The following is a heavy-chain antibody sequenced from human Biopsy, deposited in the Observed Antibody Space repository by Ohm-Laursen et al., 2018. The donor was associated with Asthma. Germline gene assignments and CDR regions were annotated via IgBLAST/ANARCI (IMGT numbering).Heavy chain of an antibody. V-gene: IGHV3-30*03. D-gene: IGHD3-22*01. J-gene: IGHJ3*02. CDR2: VSSDGHNK. CDR1: GFVFSQCG. CDR3: ARQSGQDYGDSSGFDI. Sequence: TLSLTWAASGFVFSQCGMHWVRQGPGKGLEWVALVSSDGHNKYYEDSVKGRFTISRDNSRNRLYLQINRLTVEDSAVYFCARQSGQDYGDSSGFDIWGQGTKVAVSS.